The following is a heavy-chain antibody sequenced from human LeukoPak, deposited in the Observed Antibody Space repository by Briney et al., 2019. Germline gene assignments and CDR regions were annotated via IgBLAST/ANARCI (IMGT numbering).Heavy chain of an antibody. CDR1: GFTFSNYA. V-gene: IGHV3-30-3*01. J-gene: IGHJ4*02. CDR2: ISYDGSNK. Sequence: GGSLRLSCAASGFTFSNYAIHWVRQAPGKGLEWVAFISYDGSNKHYADSVKGRFTISRDNSKNTLYLQMNSLRPEDTAVYYCARPDYSGSGSYYNELDYWGQGTLVTVSS. D-gene: IGHD3-10*01. CDR3: ARPDYSGSGSYYNELDY.